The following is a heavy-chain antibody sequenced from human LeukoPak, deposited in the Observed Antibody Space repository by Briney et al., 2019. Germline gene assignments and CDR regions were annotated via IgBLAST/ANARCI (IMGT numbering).Heavy chain of an antibody. CDR3: AREDRNAFDF. J-gene: IGHJ3*01. CDR2: INPSGGST. Sequence: GASVKVSCKASGYTFTSYYMHWVRQAPGQGLEWMGIINPSGGSTSYAQKFQGRVTMTTDTSTTTAYMELRSLRSDDTAVYYCAREDRNAFDFWGQGTMVTVSS. V-gene: IGHV1-46*01. CDR1: GYTFTSYY.